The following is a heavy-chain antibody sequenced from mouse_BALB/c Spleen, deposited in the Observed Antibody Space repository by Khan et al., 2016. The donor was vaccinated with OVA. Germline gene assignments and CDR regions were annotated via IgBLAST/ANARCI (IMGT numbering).Heavy chain of an antibody. CDR2: INTYTGEP. Sequence: QIQLVQSGPELKKPGETVKISCKASGYTFTNYGMNWVKQAPGKGLKWMGWINTYTGEPTYADDFKGRFAFSLETSASTAYLQINNLKNEDTATYFCAREPYAMDYWGQGTSVTASS. CDR3: AREPYAMDY. J-gene: IGHJ4*01. CDR1: GYTFTNYG. V-gene: IGHV9-3-1*01.